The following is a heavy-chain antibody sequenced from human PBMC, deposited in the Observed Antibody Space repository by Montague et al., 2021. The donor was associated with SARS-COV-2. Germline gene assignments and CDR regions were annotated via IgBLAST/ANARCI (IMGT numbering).Heavy chain of an antibody. CDR1: GFTFSSYE. J-gene: IGHJ6*02. Sequence: SLRLSCAASGFTFSSYEMNWVRQALGKGLEWVSYISSSGSTIYHADSVKGRFTISRDNAKNSLYLQMNSLRAEDTAVYYCARNYYDSSGYYYPFYYYGMDVWGQGTTVTVSS. CDR2: ISSSGSTI. V-gene: IGHV3-48*03. CDR3: ARNYYDSSGYYYPFYYYGMDV. D-gene: IGHD3-22*01.